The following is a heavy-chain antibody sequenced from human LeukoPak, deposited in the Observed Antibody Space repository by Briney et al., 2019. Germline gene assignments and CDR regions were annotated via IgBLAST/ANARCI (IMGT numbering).Heavy chain of an antibody. CDR2: INPNSGGT. D-gene: IGHD3-16*01. J-gene: IGHJ4*02. CDR3: AILGSPHYPFDL. Sequence: ASVKVSCKASGYTFTGYYMHWVRQAPGQGLEWMGWINPNSGGTNYAQKFRGRVTMTRDTSIRTAYMEPSRLRSDDTGGYYCAILGSPHYPFDLWGEGTLLTVSS. V-gene: IGHV1-2*02. CDR1: GYTFTGYY.